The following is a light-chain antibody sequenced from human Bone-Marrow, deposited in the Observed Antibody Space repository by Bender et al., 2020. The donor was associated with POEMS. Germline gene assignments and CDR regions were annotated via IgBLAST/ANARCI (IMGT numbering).Light chain of an antibody. V-gene: IGLV2-14*03. Sequence: QSALTQPASVSGSPGQSITISCTGTSSDVGGYNYVYWYQQHPGKAPKLVIFDVSNRPSGVSNRFSGSKSGNTASLTISGLQAQDEADYFCGSFTSSASVYVFATATKVTVL. J-gene: IGLJ1*01. CDR2: DVS. CDR1: SSDVGGYNY. CDR3: GSFTSSASVYV.